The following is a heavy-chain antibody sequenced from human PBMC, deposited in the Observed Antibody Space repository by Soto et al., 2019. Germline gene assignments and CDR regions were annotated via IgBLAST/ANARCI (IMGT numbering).Heavy chain of an antibody. CDR3: ARVPDR. Sequence: PSETLSLTCTVSGDSISRGAYYWTWIRQHPGKGLEWIGYIYHSGSTYYNPSLKSRVTISVDRSKNQFSLKLSSVTAADTAVYYCARVPDRWGQGTLVTVSS. J-gene: IGHJ5*02. CDR2: IYHSGST. D-gene: IGHD2-2*01. CDR1: GDSISRGAYY. V-gene: IGHV4-30-2*01.